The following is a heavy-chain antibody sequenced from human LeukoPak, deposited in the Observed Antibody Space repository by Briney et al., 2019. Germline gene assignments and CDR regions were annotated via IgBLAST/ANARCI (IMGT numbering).Heavy chain of an antibody. V-gene: IGHV2-5*01. J-gene: IGHJ4*02. CDR1: GLSLTPRCVG. Sequence: SGPTLVIPTDTLHLPYTFSGLSLTPRCVGVGWIRQPPRKAPEWDLSIYFNDDGRYKPSLRSRLSITKDTSKNQVVLTMTNVDPMETATYYCTHRRGLYDLGGHGFDSWGQGILVTVSS. CDR3: THRRGLYDLGGHGFDS. CDR2: IYFNDDG. D-gene: IGHD4-23*01.